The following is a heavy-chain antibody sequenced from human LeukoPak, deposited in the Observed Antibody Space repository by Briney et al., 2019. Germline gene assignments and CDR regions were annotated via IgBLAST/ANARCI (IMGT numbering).Heavy chain of an antibody. CDR3: ADYGVSGVRNNFY. J-gene: IGHJ4*02. Sequence: PGGSLRLSCAASGLAFSGYAMSWVRQAPGKGLEWVSTISVASNTFYADSVKGRFTISRDNSRNTVYLQMTSLRADDTAVYYCADYGVSGVRNNFYRGQGTLVTVSS. D-gene: IGHD3-3*01. V-gene: IGHV3-23*01. CDR2: ISVASNT. CDR1: GLAFSGYA.